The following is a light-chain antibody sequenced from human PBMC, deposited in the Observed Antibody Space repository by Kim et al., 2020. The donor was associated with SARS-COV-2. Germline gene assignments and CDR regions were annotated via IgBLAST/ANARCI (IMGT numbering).Light chain of an antibody. CDR1: SIVRKS. J-gene: IGLJ2*01. CDR2: YDS. CDR3: QVWDSSSDHRVV. V-gene: IGLV3-21*04. Sequence: PGKKARVSYGGNSIVRKSVTCYQQKSGQAPVLVISYDSDRPPGIPGRFSGSNAGDTATLTISRVEAGDEADYYCQVWDSSSDHRVVFGGGTKVTVL.